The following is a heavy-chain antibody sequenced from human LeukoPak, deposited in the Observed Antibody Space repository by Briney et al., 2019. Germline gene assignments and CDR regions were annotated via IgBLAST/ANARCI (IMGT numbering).Heavy chain of an antibody. CDR2: IYYSGST. Sequence: SETLSLTCTVSGGSISSGDYYWSWIRQPPGKGLEWIGYIYYSGSTYYNPSLKSRVTISVDTSKNQFSLKLSSVTAADTAVYYCAREWFGECFDYWGQETLVTVSS. D-gene: IGHD3-10*01. J-gene: IGHJ4*02. V-gene: IGHV4-30-4*01. CDR3: AREWFGECFDY. CDR1: GGSISSGDYY.